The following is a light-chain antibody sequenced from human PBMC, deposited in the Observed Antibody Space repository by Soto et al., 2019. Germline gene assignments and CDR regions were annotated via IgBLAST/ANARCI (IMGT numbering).Light chain of an antibody. V-gene: IGLV2-23*01. Sequence: QSALTQPASVSGSPGQSITISCTGSSSDVGTYYLLSWYQHHPGKAPKLIIYDATKRPSGASDRFSGSRSGNTASLTISGLQAEDEADYYCCSYAGSYTHVFGTGTKLTVL. CDR3: CSYAGSYTHV. CDR2: DAT. J-gene: IGLJ1*01. CDR1: SSDVGTYYL.